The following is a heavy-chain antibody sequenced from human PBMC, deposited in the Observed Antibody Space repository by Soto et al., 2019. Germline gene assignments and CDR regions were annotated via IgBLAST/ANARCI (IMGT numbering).Heavy chain of an antibody. CDR2: IYPGDSDT. CDR1: GYSFTSYW. D-gene: IGHD6-13*01. J-gene: IGHJ6*02. Sequence: GDSLKISCKGSGYSFTSYWIGWVRQMPGKGLEWMGIIYPGDSDTRYSPSFQGQVTISADKSISTAYLQWSSLKASDTAMYYCNPDLAIAAAGNSLYYYYYGMDVWGQGNTVIVSS. V-gene: IGHV5-51*01. CDR3: NPDLAIAAAGNSLYYYYYGMDV.